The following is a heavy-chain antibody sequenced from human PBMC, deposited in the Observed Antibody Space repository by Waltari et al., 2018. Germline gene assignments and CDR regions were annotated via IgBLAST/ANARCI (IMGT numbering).Heavy chain of an antibody. CDR1: GGTFSSYA. CDR3: ARAPYDSSGPHFDY. Sequence: QVQLVQSGAEVKKPGSSVKVSCKASGGTFSSYAISWVRQAPGQGLEWMGGSIPIFGTANDAQKSQGRVTITADKSTSTAYMELGSLRSEDTAVYYCARAPYDSSGPHFDYWGQGTLVTVSS. CDR2: SIPIFGTA. V-gene: IGHV1-69*06. J-gene: IGHJ4*02. D-gene: IGHD3-22*01.